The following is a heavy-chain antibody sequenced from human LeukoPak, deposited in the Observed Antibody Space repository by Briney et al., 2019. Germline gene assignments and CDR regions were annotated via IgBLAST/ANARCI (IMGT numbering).Heavy chain of an antibody. CDR1: GGSFSGYY. CDR3: ARARGGYVLFRQNWFDP. Sequence: SETLSLTCAVYGGSFSGYYWSWIRQPPGKGLEWIGEINHRGSTNYNPSLKSRVTISVDTSKNQFSLKLSSVTAADTAVYYCARARGGYVLFRQNWFDPWGQGTLVTVSS. V-gene: IGHV4-34*01. CDR2: INHRGST. D-gene: IGHD5-12*01. J-gene: IGHJ5*02.